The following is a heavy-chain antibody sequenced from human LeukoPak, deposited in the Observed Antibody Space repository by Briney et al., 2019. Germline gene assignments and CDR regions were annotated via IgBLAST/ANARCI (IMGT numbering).Heavy chain of an antibody. CDR2: ISSSNSHI. J-gene: IGHJ4*02. Sequence: KAGGSLRLSCAASGFTFSSYAMNWVRQAPGKGLEWVSSISSSNSHIYYADSVKGRFTISRDNSKNTLYLQMNSLRVEDTAVFYCARDAKWGQGTLVTVSS. V-gene: IGHV3-21*01. CDR3: ARDAK. CDR1: GFTFSSYA.